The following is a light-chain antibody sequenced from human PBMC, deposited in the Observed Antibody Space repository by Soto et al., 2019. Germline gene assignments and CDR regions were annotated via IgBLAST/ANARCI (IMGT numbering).Light chain of an antibody. CDR3: CSYAGSSTSVV. CDR1: SRDVGSYNL. J-gene: IGLJ2*01. V-gene: IGLV2-23*01. Sequence: QSVLTQPASVSGSPGQSITISCTGTSRDVGSYNLVSWYQQHPGKAPKLMIYEGSKRPSGVSNRFSGSKSGNTASLPISGLQAEDEADYYCCSYAGSSTSVVFGGGTQLTVL. CDR2: EGS.